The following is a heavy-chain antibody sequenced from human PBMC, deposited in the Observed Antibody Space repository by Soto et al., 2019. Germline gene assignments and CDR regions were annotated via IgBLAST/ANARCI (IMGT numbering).Heavy chain of an antibody. CDR2: INAGNGNT. D-gene: IGHD3-10*01. J-gene: IGHJ5*02. Sequence: QVQLVQSGAEVKKPGASVKVSCKASGYTFTSYAMHWVRQAPGQRLEWMGWINAGNGNTKYSQKFQGRVTITRDTSASTAYMELSSLRSEDTAVYYCARDKSFGSGSYYKSGNWFDPWGQGTLVTVSS. CDR3: ARDKSFGSGSYYKSGNWFDP. CDR1: GYTFTSYA. V-gene: IGHV1-3*01.